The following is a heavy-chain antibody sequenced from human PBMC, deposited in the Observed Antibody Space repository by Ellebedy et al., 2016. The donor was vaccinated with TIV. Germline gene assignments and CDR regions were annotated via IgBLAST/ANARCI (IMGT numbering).Heavy chain of an antibody. CDR1: GGSFSGYY. D-gene: IGHD5-18*01. Sequence: SETLSLTXAVYGGSFSGYYWSWIRQPPGKGLEWIGEINHSGSTNYNPSLKSRVTISVDTSKNQFSLKLSSVTAADTAVYYCARVSIQLYYGMDVWGQGTTVTVSS. CDR3: ARVSIQLYYGMDV. CDR2: INHSGST. V-gene: IGHV4-34*01. J-gene: IGHJ6*02.